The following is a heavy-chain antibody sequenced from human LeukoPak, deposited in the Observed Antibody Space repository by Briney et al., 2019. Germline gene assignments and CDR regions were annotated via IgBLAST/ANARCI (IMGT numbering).Heavy chain of an antibody. CDR3: ARSVGGSWFDP. Sequence: SETLSLTCAVSGGSISSGGYSWSWIRQPPGMGLEWIGYIYHSGSTYYNPSLKSRVTISVDRSKNQFSLKLSSVTAADTAVYYCARSVGGSWFDPWGQGTLVTVSS. D-gene: IGHD2-15*01. V-gene: IGHV4-30-2*01. CDR1: GGSISSGGYS. CDR2: IYHSGST. J-gene: IGHJ5*02.